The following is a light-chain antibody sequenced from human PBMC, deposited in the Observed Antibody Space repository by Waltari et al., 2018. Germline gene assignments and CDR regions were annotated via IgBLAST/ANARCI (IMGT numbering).Light chain of an antibody. J-gene: IGLJ1*01. V-gene: IGLV3-19*01. Sequence: SSEMTQEPAVSVALGQTVRITSQGGGLRTFYANWYPQKPGQAPLLVIYDENNRPSGIPDRFSGSRSGNTASLTISGAQAEDEADYYCNTRDISGDHLVFGSGTKVTVL. CDR2: DEN. CDR3: NTRDISGDHLV. CDR1: GLRTFY.